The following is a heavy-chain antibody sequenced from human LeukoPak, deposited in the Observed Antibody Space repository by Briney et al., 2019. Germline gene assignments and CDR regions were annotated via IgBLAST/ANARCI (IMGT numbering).Heavy chain of an antibody. V-gene: IGHV3-7*03. D-gene: IGHD1/OR15-1a*01. J-gene: IGHJ6*04. CDR2: IKSDGSGI. Sequence: GGSLRLSCAVSGFPFSNSWMYWVRQAPGKGLEGVANIKSDGSGISYVDSVKGRFIISRDNARNSLYLQMNSLRVEDTAVYYCAGGNSMDVWGKGTAVTVSS. CDR3: AGGNSMDV. CDR1: GFPFSNSW.